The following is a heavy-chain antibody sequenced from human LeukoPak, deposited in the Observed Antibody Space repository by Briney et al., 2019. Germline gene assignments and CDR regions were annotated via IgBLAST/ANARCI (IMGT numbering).Heavy chain of an antibody. J-gene: IGHJ6*02. CDR1: GGSISSGDYY. CDR3: ARQLLWFGESEYYYYGMDV. CDR2: IFYSGST. Sequence: PSETLSLTCTVSGGSISSGDYYWSWIRQPPGKGLEWIGYIFYSGSTYYNPSLKSRVTISVDTSKNQFSLKLNSVTAADTAVYYCARQLLWFGESEYYYYGMDVWGQGTTVTVSS. V-gene: IGHV4-30-4*01. D-gene: IGHD3-10*01.